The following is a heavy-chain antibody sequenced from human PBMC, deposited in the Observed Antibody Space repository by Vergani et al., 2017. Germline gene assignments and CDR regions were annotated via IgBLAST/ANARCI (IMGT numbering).Heavy chain of an antibody. J-gene: IGHJ2*01. Sequence: QVQLVESGGGVVQPGRSLRLSCAASGFTFSSYGMHWVRQAPGKGLEWVAVISYDGSNKYYADSVKGRFTISRDNSKYTLYLQMNSLRAEDTAVYYCAKVKRVVTDNWYFDLWGRGTLVTVSS. CDR1: GFTFSSYG. D-gene: IGHD2-21*02. V-gene: IGHV3-30*18. CDR3: AKVKRVVTDNWYFDL. CDR2: ISYDGSNK.